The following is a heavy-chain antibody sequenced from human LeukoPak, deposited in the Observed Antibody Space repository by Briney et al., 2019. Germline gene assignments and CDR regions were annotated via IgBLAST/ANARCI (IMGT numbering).Heavy chain of an antibody. V-gene: IGHV3-21*04. J-gene: IGHJ3*02. Sequence: GGSLRLSCAASGFTFSSYSMNWVRQAPGKGLEWVSSISSSSSYIYYADSVKGRFTISRDNAKNSLYLQMDSLRTEDTAFYYCAKDTSWFTSAFDIWGQGTMVTVSS. CDR1: GFTFSSYS. D-gene: IGHD3-10*01. CDR2: ISSSSSYI. CDR3: AKDTSWFTSAFDI.